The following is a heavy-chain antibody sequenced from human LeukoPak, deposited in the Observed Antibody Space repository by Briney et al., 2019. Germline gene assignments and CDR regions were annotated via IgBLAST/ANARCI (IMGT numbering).Heavy chain of an antibody. V-gene: IGHV4-61*08. D-gene: IGHD3-10*01. CDR2: IYYSGST. CDR1: GGSISSGDYY. J-gene: IGHJ2*01. Sequence: PSETLSLTCAVSGGSISSGDYYWSWIRQPPGKGLEWIGYIYYSGSTNYNPSLKSRVTISVDTSKNQFSLKLSSVTAADTAVYYCARLTMVRGVIYGTDWYFDLWGRGTLVTVSS. CDR3: ARLTMVRGVIYGTDWYFDL.